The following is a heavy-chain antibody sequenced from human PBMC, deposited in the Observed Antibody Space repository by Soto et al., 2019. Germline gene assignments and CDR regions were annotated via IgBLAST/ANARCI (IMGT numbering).Heavy chain of an antibody. V-gene: IGHV1-69*01. J-gene: IGHJ6*02. CDR3: ARSQVSSTSVEIYDYYYYGMDV. D-gene: IGHD2-2*01. CDR1: GGTFSSYA. Sequence: QVQLVQSGAEVKKPGSSVKVSCKASGGTFSSYAISWVRQAPGQGLEWMGGIIPISGTANYAQKFQGRVTITADESTSTAYMERSSLRSEDTAVYYCARSQVSSTSVEIYDYYYYGMDVWGQGTTVTVSS. CDR2: IIPISGTA.